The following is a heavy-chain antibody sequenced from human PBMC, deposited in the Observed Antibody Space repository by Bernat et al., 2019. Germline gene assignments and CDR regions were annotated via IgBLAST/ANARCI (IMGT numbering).Heavy chain of an antibody. CDR3: AKSTVVAGHAYYFDS. V-gene: IGHV3-23*01. J-gene: IGHJ4*02. CDR2: IGGRGGIA. Sequence: EVQLLEAGGGLVQPGESLRLSCAASGFSFDNYAMNWVRQAPGKGLEWVSGIGGRGGIANYADSVKGRFTISRDSSNSTLYLQMSSLRADDTAIYYCAKSTVVAGHAYYFDSWGQGTLVTVSS. CDR1: GFSFDNYA. D-gene: IGHD6-19*01.